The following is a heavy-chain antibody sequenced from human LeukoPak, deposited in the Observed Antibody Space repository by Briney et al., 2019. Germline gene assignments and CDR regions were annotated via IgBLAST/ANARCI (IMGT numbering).Heavy chain of an antibody. CDR1: GGSISSSSYY. V-gene: IGHV4-39*07. Sequence: SETLSLTCTVSGGSISSSSYYWGWIRQPPGKGLEWIGSIYYSGSTYYNPSLKSRVTISLDTSKNQFSLKLSSVTAADTAVYYCARIDGASRGGNDYWGQGTLVTVSS. CDR3: ARIDGASRGGNDY. J-gene: IGHJ4*02. CDR2: IYYSGST. D-gene: IGHD4-17*01.